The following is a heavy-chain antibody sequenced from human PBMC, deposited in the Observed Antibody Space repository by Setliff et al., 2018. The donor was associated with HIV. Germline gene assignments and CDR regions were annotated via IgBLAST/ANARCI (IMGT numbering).Heavy chain of an antibody. CDR1: GPSINIHY. V-gene: IGHV4-59*08. D-gene: IGHD5-18*01. CDR2: IYSTGST. J-gene: IGHJ2*01. Sequence: SETLSLTCTVSGPSINIHYWSWIRQSPGKGFEWIGYIYSTGSTNYNPSLQSRVTISMVASKNQFSLKLSSVTAADTAVYYCARVRVGAGYSFGYGGWYFDLWGRGTLVTVSS. CDR3: ARVRVGAGYSFGYGGWYFDL.